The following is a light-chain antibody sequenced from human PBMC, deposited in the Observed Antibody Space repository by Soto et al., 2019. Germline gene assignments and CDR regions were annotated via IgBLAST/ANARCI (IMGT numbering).Light chain of an antibody. V-gene: IGLV2-14*03. J-gene: IGLJ1*01. CDR3: CSYSSGSTPWV. Sequence: QCVRTQPASVSGSPGQSITISCTGTSSDVGGYNYVSWYQHHPGKAPKLIIFDVSDRPSGISDRFSASKSGNTASLTISGLQAEDEADYYCCSYSSGSTPWVFGTGTKVTVL. CDR1: SSDVGGYNY. CDR2: DVS.